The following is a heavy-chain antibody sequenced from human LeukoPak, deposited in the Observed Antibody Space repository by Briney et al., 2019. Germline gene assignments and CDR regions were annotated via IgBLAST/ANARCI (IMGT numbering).Heavy chain of an antibody. J-gene: IGHJ4*02. CDR3: ARDPGYCSSTSCYMGVGDY. D-gene: IGHD2-2*02. CDR2: IWYDGSNK. V-gene: IGHV3-33*01. CDR1: GFTFSNYT. Sequence: PGGSLRLSCAASGFTFSNYTMHWVRQPPGKGLEWVAVIWYDGSNKYYGDSVKGRFTISRDNAKNSLYLQMNSLRAEDTAVYYCARDPGYCSSTSCYMGVGDYWGQGTLVTVSS.